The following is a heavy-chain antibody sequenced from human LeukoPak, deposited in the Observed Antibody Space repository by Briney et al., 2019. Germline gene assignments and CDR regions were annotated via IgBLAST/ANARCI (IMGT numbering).Heavy chain of an antibody. CDR3: ARKTYCSGGRCYGENWFDP. V-gene: IGHV4-59*08. J-gene: IGHJ5*02. CDR2: IFYTGNT. CDR1: GGSISGYH. Sequence: SETLSLTCTVSGGSISGYHWNWIRQSPGKGLEWISNIFYTGNTDYNPSLKSRVTISINTSKNEISLILRSVTAADTADYYCARKTYCSGGRCYGENWFDPWGQGILVTVSS. D-gene: IGHD2-15*01.